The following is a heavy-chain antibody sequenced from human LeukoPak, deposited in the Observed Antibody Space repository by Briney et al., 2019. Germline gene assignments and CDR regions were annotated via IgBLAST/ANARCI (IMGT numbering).Heavy chain of an antibody. J-gene: IGHJ6*02. D-gene: IGHD4-17*01. CDR2: ISGSGGST. Sequence: GGSLRLSCAASGFTFSSYAMSWVRQAPGKGLGWVSAISGSGGSTYYADSVKGRFTISRDNSKNTLYLQMNSLRAEDTAVYYCAKDDYAYYYGMDVWDQGTTVTVSS. CDR1: GFTFSSYA. V-gene: IGHV3-23*01. CDR3: AKDDYAYYYGMDV.